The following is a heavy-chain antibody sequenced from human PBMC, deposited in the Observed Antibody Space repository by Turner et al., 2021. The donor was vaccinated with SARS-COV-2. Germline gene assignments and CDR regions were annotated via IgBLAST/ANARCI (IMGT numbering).Heavy chain of an antibody. V-gene: IGHV4-39*01. J-gene: IGHJ4*02. Sequence: QLQLQESGPGLVKPSETLSLTCTVSGGSISSSRYYGGWIRQPPGKGLEWIGSIYYSGSTYSNPSLKSRVTISVDTSKNQFSLKLSSVTAADTAVYYCARSNYDFWSGYYTFYFDYWGQGTLVTVSS. CDR3: ARSNYDFWSGYYTFYFDY. D-gene: IGHD3-3*01. CDR1: GGSISSSRYY. CDR2: IYYSGST.